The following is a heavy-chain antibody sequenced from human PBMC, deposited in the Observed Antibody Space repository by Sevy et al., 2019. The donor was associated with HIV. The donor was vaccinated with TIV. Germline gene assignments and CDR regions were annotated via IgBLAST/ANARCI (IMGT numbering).Heavy chain of an antibody. J-gene: IGHJ4*02. Sequence: ASVKVSCKASGYTFSVKYIHWVRQAPGQGLEWVGWIDPKSGGTSYAQKFQGRVAMHRDTSISTAYMELYWLTSDYTAVYYCARGGSKWNDDYFDYWGQGSLVTVSS. CDR3: ARGGSKWNDDYFDY. D-gene: IGHD1-20*01. V-gene: IGHV1-2*02. CDR2: IDPKSGGT. CDR1: GYTFSVKY.